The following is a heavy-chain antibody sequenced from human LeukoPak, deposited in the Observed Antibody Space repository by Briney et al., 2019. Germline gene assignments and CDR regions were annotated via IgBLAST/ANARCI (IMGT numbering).Heavy chain of an antibody. CDR1: GGSISSSSYY. V-gene: IGHV4-39*07. Sequence: SETLSLTCTVSGGSISSSSYYWGWIRQPPGKGLEWIGEINHSGSTNYNPSLKSRVTISVDTSKNQFSLKLSSVTAADTAVYYCASRVAAHYYYYYYMDVWGKGTTVTVSS. D-gene: IGHD6-19*01. CDR2: INHSGST. CDR3: ASRVAAHYYYYYYMDV. J-gene: IGHJ6*03.